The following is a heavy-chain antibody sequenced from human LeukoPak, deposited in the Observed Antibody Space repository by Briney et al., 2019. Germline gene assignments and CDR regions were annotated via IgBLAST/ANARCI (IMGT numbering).Heavy chain of an antibody. D-gene: IGHD3-22*01. J-gene: IGHJ4*02. CDR1: GFTFSSYS. V-gene: IGHV3-21*04. CDR2: ISSSSSYI. CDR3: AKSPNYYDSSGYYAY. Sequence: PGGSLRLSCAASGFTFSSYSMNWVRQAPGKGLEWVSSISSSSSYIYYADSVKGRFTISRDNSKNTLYLQMNSLRAEDTAVYYCAKSPNYYDSSGYYAYWGQGTLVTVSS.